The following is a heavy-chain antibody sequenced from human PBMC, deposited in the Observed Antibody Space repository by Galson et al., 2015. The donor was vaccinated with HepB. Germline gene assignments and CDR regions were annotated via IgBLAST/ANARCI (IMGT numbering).Heavy chain of an antibody. D-gene: IGHD4-17*01. CDR3: TTESGDDYGDLYLDY. CDR1: GFTFSNAW. Sequence: SLRLSCAASGFTFSNAWMSWVRQAPGKGLEWVGRIKSKTDGGTTDYAAPVKGRFTISRDDSKNTLYLQMNSLKTEDTAVYYCTTESGDDYGDLYLDYWGQGTLVTVSS. V-gene: IGHV3-15*01. CDR2: IKSKTDGGTT. J-gene: IGHJ4*02.